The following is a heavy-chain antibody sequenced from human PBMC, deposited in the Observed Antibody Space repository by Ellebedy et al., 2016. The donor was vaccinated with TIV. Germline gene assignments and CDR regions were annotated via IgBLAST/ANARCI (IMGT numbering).Heavy chain of an antibody. CDR2: IWSDGNNK. CDR3: AREAWDGDYYFDY. CDR1: GFMFNTYA. Sequence: PGGSLRLSCAASGFMFNTYAMHWVRQAPGEGLEWVAVIWSDGNNKYYADSVKGRFTISRDNSKNTLYLQMNSLRAEDTAVYYCAREAWDGDYYFDYWGQGTLATVSS. V-gene: IGHV3-33*08. J-gene: IGHJ4*02. D-gene: IGHD4-17*01.